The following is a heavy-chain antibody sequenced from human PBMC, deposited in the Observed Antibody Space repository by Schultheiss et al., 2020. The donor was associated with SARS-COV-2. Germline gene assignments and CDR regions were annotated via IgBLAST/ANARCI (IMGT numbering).Heavy chain of an antibody. CDR2: IYYSGST. CDR3: ARAMYSSGWYDY. D-gene: IGHD6-19*01. Sequence: SETLSLTCTVSGGSISSYYWSWIRQHPGKGLEWIGYIYYSGSTYYNPSLKSRVTISVDTSKNQFSLKLSSVTAADTAVYYCARAMYSSGWYDYWGQGTLVTVSS. V-gene: IGHV4-59*01. CDR1: GGSISSYY. J-gene: IGHJ4*02.